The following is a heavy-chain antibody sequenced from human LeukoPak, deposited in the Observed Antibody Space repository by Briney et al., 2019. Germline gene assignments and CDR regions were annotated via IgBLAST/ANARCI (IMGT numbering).Heavy chain of an antibody. V-gene: IGHV3-48*02. J-gene: IGHJ4*02. CDR1: GFTFSSYS. D-gene: IGHD3-16*01. CDR3: ARSAVPTYYYDY. Sequence: GGSLRLSCAASGFTFSSYSMNWVRQAPGKGLEWISYISSSSTTIYYADSVKGRFTISRDNAKNSLYVQINSLTDEDSAVYYCARSAVPTYYYDYWGQGTLVTVSS. CDR2: ISSSSTTI.